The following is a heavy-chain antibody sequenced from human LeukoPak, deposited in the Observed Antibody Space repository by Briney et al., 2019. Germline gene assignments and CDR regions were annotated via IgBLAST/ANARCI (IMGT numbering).Heavy chain of an antibody. CDR2: ISGSGGGT. CDR1: GFTFNSYG. Sequence: GGSLRLSCAASGFTFNSYGMSWVRQAPGKGLEWVSAISGSGGGTYYADSVKGRFTNSRDNSKNTLYLQMNSLRAEDTAVYYCAKRGLAAALFRWGQGTLVTVSS. J-gene: IGHJ4*02. CDR3: AKRGLAAALFR. D-gene: IGHD6-13*01. V-gene: IGHV3-23*01.